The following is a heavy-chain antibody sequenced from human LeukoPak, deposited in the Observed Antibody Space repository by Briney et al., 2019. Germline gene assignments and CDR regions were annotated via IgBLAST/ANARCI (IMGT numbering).Heavy chain of an antibody. CDR2: IYYSGST. CDR1: GGSISSGGYY. V-gene: IGHV4-61*08. D-gene: IGHD3-3*01. Sequence: SETLSLTCTVSGGSISSGGYYWSWIRQHPGKGLEWIGYIYYSGSTNYNPSLKSRVTISVDTSKNQFSLKLSSVTAADTAVYYCARSAGYYDFWSGYYRGYYFDYWGQGTLVTVSS. CDR3: ARSAGYYDFWSGYYRGYYFDY. J-gene: IGHJ4*02.